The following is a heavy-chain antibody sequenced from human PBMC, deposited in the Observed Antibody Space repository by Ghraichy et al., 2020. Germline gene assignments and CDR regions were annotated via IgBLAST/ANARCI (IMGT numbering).Heavy chain of an antibody. D-gene: IGHD5/OR15-5a*01. CDR2: INFNSDNT. V-gene: IGHV1-8*01. CDR1: GHTFSNYD. J-gene: IGHJ5*02. CDR3: ARAAGAVSFDA. Sequence: ASVKVSCKASGHTFSNYDIHWVRQAAGQGLEWMGWINFNSDNTGYAQRFQDRITLTRSTSIGTAYMELSCLRSDDTAIYYCARAAGAVSFDAWGQGTLVAVSS.